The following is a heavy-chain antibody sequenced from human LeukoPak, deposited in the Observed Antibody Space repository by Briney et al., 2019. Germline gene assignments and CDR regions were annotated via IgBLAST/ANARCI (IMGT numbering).Heavy chain of an antibody. V-gene: IGHV1-69*13. J-gene: IGHJ4*02. CDR2: IIPIFGTA. D-gene: IGHD3-22*01. CDR3: ARALYDSSGYYYRLGY. CDR1: GGTFSSYA. Sequence: SVKVSCKASGGTFSSYAISWVRQASGQGLEWMGGIIPIFGTANYAQKFQGRVTITADESTSTAYMELSSLRSEDTAVYYCARALYDSSGYYYRLGYWGQGTLVTVSS.